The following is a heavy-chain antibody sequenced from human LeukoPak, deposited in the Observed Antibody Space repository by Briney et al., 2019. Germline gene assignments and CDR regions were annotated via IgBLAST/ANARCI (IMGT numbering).Heavy chain of an antibody. V-gene: IGHV1-2*06. CDR1: GYTFTGYY. D-gene: IGHD3-22*01. CDR3: ARDRDYYDSSGYYYAY. CDR2: INPNSGGT. Sequence: ASVKVSCKASGYTFTGYYMRWVRQAPGQGLEWMGRINPNSGGTNYAQKFQGRVTMTRDTSISTAYMELSRLGSDDTAVYYCARDRDYYDSSGYYYAYWGQGTLVTVSS. J-gene: IGHJ4*02.